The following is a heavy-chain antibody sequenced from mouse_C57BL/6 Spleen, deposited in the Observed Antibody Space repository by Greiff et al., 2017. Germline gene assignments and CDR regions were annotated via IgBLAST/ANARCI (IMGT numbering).Heavy chain of an antibody. CDR3: AMYNGYSAWFSY. CDR2: IDPSDSEN. V-gene: IGHV1-52*01. Sequence: QVQLQQPGAELVRPGSSVKLSCKASGFTFTSYWMHWVKQRPIQGLEWIGNIDPSDSENHYNQKFKGKATLSVDKSTSTTYMQLSSLISEDSAVYYCAMYNGYSAWFSYRGQETLVTVA. J-gene: IGHJ3*01. CDR1: GFTFTSYW. D-gene: IGHD2-3*01.